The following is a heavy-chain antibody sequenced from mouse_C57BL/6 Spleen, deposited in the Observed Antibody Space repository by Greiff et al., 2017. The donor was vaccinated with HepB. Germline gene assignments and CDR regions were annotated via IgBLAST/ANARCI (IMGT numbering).Heavy chain of an antibody. CDR3: TTWLLRQGAMDY. CDR2: IEPENGDT. Sequence: EVQGVESGAELVRPGASVKLSCTASGFNIKDDYMHWVKQRPEKGLEWIGWIEPENGDTEYASKFPGKATITADTSSNTAYLQLSSLTSEDTAVYYCTTWLLRQGAMDYWGQGTSVTVSS. V-gene: IGHV14-4*01. CDR1: GFNIKDDY. J-gene: IGHJ4*01. D-gene: IGHD2-4*01.